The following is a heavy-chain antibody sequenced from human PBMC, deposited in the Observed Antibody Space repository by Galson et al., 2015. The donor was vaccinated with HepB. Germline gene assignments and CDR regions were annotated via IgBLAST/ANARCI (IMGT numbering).Heavy chain of an antibody. V-gene: IGHV3-7*03. CDR2: IKQDGGQK. D-gene: IGHD3-16*01. CDR1: GFTFSNYW. Sequence: SLRLSCAASGFTFSNYWMTWVRQAPGKGLEWVANIKQDGGQKDYVDSVKGRFTISRDNAKNSLPLEMNSLRAEDTAVYYRARHEGGDTFDIWGQGTMVAVSS. J-gene: IGHJ3*02. CDR3: ARHEGGDTFDI.